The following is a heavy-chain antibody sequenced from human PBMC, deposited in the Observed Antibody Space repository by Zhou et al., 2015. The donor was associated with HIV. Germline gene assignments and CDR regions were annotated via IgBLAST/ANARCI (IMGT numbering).Heavy chain of an antibody. CDR1: GGTFSSYA. V-gene: IGHV1-69*12. D-gene: IGHD6-13*01. CDR2: IIPIFGTA. Sequence: QVQLVQSGAEVKKPGSSVKVSCKASGGTFSSYAISWVRQAPGQGLEWMGGIIPIFGTANYAQKFQGRVTITADESTSTAYMELSSLRSEDTAVYYCASERPLGNGIAAAGPSFGGVDDAFDIWGQGTMVTSLQ. J-gene: IGHJ3*02. CDR3: ASERPLGNGIAAAGPSFGGVDDAFDI.